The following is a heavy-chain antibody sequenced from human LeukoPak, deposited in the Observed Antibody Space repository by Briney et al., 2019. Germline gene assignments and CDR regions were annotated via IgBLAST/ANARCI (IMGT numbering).Heavy chain of an antibody. CDR3: VKDRGYCTGGNCYWGNYFDY. CDR2: ISYVGSNK. D-gene: IGHD2-15*01. Sequence: GGSLRLSCAPSGFAFSSYGMHWVRQGPGKGLEWVAVISYVGSNKYYANSVKGRFTISRDNSKNTLYLQMNSLIAEDTAVYNGVKDRGYCTGGNCYWGNYFDYWGQGTLVTVSS. CDR1: GFAFSSYG. V-gene: IGHV3-30*18. J-gene: IGHJ4*02.